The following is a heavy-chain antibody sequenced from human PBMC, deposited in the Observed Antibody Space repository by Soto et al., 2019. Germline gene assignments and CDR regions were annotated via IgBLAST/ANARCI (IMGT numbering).Heavy chain of an antibody. Sequence: GESLKISCKGSGYSFTSYWISWVRQMPGKGLEWMGRIDPSDSYTNYSPSFQGHVTISADKSISTAYLQWSSLKASDTAMYYCARHVMDIVVVVAASDPDYYGMDVWGQGTTVTVSS. CDR2: IDPSDSYT. D-gene: IGHD2-15*01. CDR1: GYSFTSYW. J-gene: IGHJ6*02. V-gene: IGHV5-10-1*01. CDR3: ARHVMDIVVVVAASDPDYYGMDV.